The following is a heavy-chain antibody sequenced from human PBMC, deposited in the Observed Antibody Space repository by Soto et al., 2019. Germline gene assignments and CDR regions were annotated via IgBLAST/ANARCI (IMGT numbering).Heavy chain of an antibody. CDR2: IYYSGST. CDR1: DFSISSFY. Sequence: SETMSHTCTFSDFSISSFYLIWIRQPPGKGLEWIGYIYYSGSTNYNPSLKSRVTISVDTSKNQFSLKLSSVTAADTAVYYCARELFGRSVWFDPWGQGTLVTVSS. V-gene: IGHV4-59*01. CDR3: ARELFGRSVWFDP. J-gene: IGHJ5*02. D-gene: IGHD3-10*01.